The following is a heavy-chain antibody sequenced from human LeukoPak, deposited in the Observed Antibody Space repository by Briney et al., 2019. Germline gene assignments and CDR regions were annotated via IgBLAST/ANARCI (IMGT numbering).Heavy chain of an antibody. D-gene: IGHD3-22*01. V-gene: IGHV3-21*01. CDR1: GFTFRKYN. J-gene: IGHJ4*02. CDR2: ISSGSSYI. Sequence: GGSLRLSCAASGFTFRKYNMNWVRQAPGKGLEWVSAISSGSSYIYYADSVKGRFTISRDNAKNSLYLQMNSLRAEDTAVYYCAKDSYDTSIWGQGTLVTVSS. CDR3: AKDSYDTSI.